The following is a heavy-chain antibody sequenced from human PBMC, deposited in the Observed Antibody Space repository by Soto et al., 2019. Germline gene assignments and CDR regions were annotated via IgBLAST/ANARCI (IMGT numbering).Heavy chain of an antibody. CDR1: GGSISRGGYY. D-gene: IGHD2-2*01. Sequence: QVQLQESGPGLVKPSQTLSLTCTVSGGSISRGGYYWSWFRQHPGKGLEWIGYIYYSGSTYYNPSLKSRVTISVDTSKNQFSLKLSSVTAADTAVYYCASTAYCISTSCLFDYYYYGMDVWGQGTTVTVSS. V-gene: IGHV4-31*03. CDR3: ASTAYCISTSCLFDYYYYGMDV. J-gene: IGHJ6*02. CDR2: IYYSGST.